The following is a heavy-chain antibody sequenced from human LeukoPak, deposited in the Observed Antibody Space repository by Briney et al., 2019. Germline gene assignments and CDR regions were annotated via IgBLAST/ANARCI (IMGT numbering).Heavy chain of an antibody. CDR1: GGSFSGYY. J-gene: IGHJ5*02. CDR2: INHSGST. V-gene: IGHV4-34*01. D-gene: IGHD6-13*01. CDR3: ARNPPLPPGIAAAGNNWFDP. Sequence: MPSETLSLTCAVYGGSFSGYYWSWIRQPPGKGLEWIGEINHSGSTNYNPSLKSRVTISVDTSKNQFSLKLSSVTAADTAVYYCARNPPLPPGIAAAGNNWFDPWGQGTLVTVSS.